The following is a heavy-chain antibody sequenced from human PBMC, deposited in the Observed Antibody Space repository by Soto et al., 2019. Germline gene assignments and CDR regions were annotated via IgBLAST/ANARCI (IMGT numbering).Heavy chain of an antibody. Sequence: SETLSLTCTVSDDFISSYYWNWIRQPAGKGLEWIGRVSTNGATNYNPSLKSRVTVSVDTSKNQFSLKLTSVTAADTAVYYCAKVVVGATSHSDFDSWGQGTLVTVSS. D-gene: IGHD2-15*01. J-gene: IGHJ4*02. CDR3: AKVVVGATSHSDFDS. CDR1: DDFISSYY. CDR2: VSTNGAT. V-gene: IGHV4-4*07.